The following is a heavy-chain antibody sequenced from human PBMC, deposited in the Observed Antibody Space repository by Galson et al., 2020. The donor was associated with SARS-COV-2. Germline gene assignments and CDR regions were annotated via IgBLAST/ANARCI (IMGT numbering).Heavy chain of an antibody. D-gene: IGHD4-4*01. CDR3: ARAEGNSDYYYGMDV. J-gene: IGHJ6*02. CDR1: GGSFSGYY. Sequence: SQASETLSLTCAVYGGSFSGYYWSWIRQPPGKGLEWIGEIHHSGSTNYNPSLTRRVTISVDTSKNQFSLKLSSVTAADTAVYYCARAEGNSDYYYGMDVWGQGTTVTVSS. CDR2: IHHSGST. V-gene: IGHV4-34*01.